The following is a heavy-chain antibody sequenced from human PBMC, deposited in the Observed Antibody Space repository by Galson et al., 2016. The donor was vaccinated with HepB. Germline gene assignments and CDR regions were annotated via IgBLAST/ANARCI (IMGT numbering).Heavy chain of an antibody. J-gene: IGHJ6*02. CDR1: GFTFISYG. CDR3: AKVELNSKQYYYYGMDV. D-gene: IGHD3-10*01. V-gene: IGHV3-30*18. Sequence: SLRLSCAASGFTFISYGMHWARQAPGKGLQWVALISYDGSKKYYADSVKGRFTISRDNSHNTLYLQMNSVRADDTAVYYCAKVELNSKQYYYYGMDVWGQGTTVTVSS. CDR2: ISYDGSKK.